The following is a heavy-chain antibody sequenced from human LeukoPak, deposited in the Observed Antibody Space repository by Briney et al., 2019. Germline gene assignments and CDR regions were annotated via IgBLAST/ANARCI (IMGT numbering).Heavy chain of an antibody. CDR3: ASPKYTGAFDI. Sequence: SETLSFTCTVSGGSISSYYWSWIRQPPGKGLEWIGYIYYSGSTNYNPSLKSRVTISVDTSKNQFSLKLSSVTAADTAVYYCASPKYTGAFDIWGQGTMVTVSS. CDR2: IYYSGST. D-gene: IGHD3-10*01. CDR1: GGSISSYY. V-gene: IGHV4-59*08. J-gene: IGHJ3*02.